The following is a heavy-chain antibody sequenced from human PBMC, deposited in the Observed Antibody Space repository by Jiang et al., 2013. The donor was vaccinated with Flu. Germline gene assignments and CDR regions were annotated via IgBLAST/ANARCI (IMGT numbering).Heavy chain of an antibody. J-gene: IGHJ4*02. Sequence: QLVESGPGLVKPSETLSLTCSVSGGSINYYYWSWIRQPPGRGLEWLGYIYYSGTTNYNPSLNSRVTMSVDTSKNQFSLELSSVTAADTAVYYCAWAGSRDYPTPFDSWGQGTLVTVSS. CDR2: IYYSGTT. D-gene: IGHD3-22*01. CDR1: GGSINYYY. CDR3: AWAGSRDYPTPFDS. V-gene: IGHV4-59*08.